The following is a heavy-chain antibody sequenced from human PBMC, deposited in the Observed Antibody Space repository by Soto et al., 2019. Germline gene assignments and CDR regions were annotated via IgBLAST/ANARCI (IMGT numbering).Heavy chain of an antibody. D-gene: IGHD2-2*01. CDR3: ARDPDCSSESCYGGLAFDP. CDR2: INAGNGNT. CDR1: GYTFTSYA. V-gene: IGHV1-3*01. J-gene: IGHJ5*02. Sequence: GASVKVSCKASGYTFTSYAMHWVRQAPGQRLEWMGWINAGNGNTKYSQKFQGRVTITRDTSASTAYMELSSLRSEDTAVYYCARDPDCSSESCYGGLAFDPWGQGTLVTVSS.